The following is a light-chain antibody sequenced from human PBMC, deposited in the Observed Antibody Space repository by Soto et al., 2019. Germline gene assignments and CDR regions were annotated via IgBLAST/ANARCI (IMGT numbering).Light chain of an antibody. CDR2: SAS. J-gene: IGKJ2*01. V-gene: IGKV1-39*01. CDR1: QSISVY. Sequence: DIQMTQSPSSLSASVRDRVTITCRASQSISVYLNWYQHKPGKAPKLLINSASRLQSGVPSRFSGSGSGTDFTLTISSLQPEDFATYYCQQSFSVPYTFGQGTKLEIK. CDR3: QQSFSVPYT.